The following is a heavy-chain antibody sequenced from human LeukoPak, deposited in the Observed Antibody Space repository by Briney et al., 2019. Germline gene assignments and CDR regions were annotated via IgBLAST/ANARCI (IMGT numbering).Heavy chain of an antibody. CDR2: ISAYNGNT. Sequence: GASVKVSCKASGYTFTSYGTSWVRQAPGQGLEWMGWISAYNGNTNYAQKLQGRVTMTTDTSTSTAYMELRSLRSDDTAVYYCARGSGVVVVAATPDVFDYWGQGTLVTVSS. D-gene: IGHD2-15*01. V-gene: IGHV1-18*01. J-gene: IGHJ4*02. CDR3: ARGSGVVVVAATPDVFDY. CDR1: GYTFTSYG.